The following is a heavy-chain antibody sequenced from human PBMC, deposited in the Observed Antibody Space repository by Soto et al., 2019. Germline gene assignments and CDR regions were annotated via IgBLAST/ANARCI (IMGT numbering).Heavy chain of an antibody. CDR1: GGSISGGDYY. J-gene: IGHJ6*04. CDR2: IYYSGST. V-gene: IGHV4-30-4*02. CDR3: ASYSVVIMSDYYYYYGMDA. Sequence: SETLSLTCTVSGGSISGGDYYWIWIPPPPGKGLEWFWYIYYSGSTDSHPSLKRRFTISVDTSKHPFSLTLSSVTAADTAVYFCASYSVVIMSDYYYYYGMDAWGKGTTVTVSP. D-gene: IGHD3-3*01.